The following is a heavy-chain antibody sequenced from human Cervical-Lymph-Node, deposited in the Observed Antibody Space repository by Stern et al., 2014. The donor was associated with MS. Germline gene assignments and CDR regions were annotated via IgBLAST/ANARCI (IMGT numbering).Heavy chain of an antibody. CDR1: GGSISSYY. D-gene: IGHD3-3*01. Sequence: VQLVESGPGLVKPSETLSLTCSVSGGSISSYYWNWIRQPPGQGLEWMANVQYGGTTNNNPSQKGRVTRLLDTSMKKTSRNRTAGTAADTAVYYCAGSGTYYPDYWGQGILVTVSS. CDR3: AGSGTYYPDY. V-gene: IGHV4-59*08. CDR2: VQYGGTT. J-gene: IGHJ4*02.